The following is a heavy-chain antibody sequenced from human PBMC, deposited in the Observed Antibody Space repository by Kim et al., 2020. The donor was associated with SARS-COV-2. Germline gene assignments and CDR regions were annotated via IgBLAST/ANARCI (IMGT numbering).Heavy chain of an antibody. V-gene: IGHV1-46*01. Sequence: ASVKVFCKASGYTFTDFYIHWVRQAPGQGLEWMGIIDPRNSWTQYAQRLQGRLTVTRDTSTSTVYMELSSLRSDDTAVYYLARDYITAAGKEDFDYWGQG. CDR1: GYTFTDFY. D-gene: IGHD6-13*01. CDR3: ARDYITAAGKEDFDY. CDR2: IDPRNSWT. J-gene: IGHJ4*02.